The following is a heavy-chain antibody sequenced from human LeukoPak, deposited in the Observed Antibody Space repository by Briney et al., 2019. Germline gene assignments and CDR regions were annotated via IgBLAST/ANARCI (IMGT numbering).Heavy chain of an antibody. CDR2: ISGSGGST. D-gene: IGHD2-2*01. J-gene: IGHJ4*02. Sequence: PGGSLRLSCAASGFTFSSYAMSWVRQAPGKGLEWVSAISGSGGSTYYADSVKGRFTISRDNAKNSLFLQMSSLRADDTAVYYCARAYCSSTSCLDYWGQGTLVTVSS. CDR3: ARAYCSSTSCLDY. V-gene: IGHV3-23*01. CDR1: GFTFSSYA.